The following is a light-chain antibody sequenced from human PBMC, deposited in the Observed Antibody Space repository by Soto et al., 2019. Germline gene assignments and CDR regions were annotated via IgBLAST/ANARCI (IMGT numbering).Light chain of an antibody. CDR2: AAS. V-gene: IGKV1-5*01. J-gene: IGKJ1*01. CDR3: QQSYSTTWT. CDR1: ESIDNW. Sequence: DIQMTQSPSTLSASVGDTVAITFRASESIDNWLAWYQQKPGKAPKLLIFAASTLIRGVPSRFSGRGSGTEFTLTISSLQPEDFATYSCQQSYSTTWTFGQGTKVDIK.